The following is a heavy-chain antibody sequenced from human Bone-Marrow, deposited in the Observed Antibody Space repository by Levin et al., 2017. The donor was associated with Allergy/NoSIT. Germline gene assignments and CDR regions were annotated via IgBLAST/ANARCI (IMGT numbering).Heavy chain of an antibody. V-gene: IGHV4-59*01. D-gene: IGHD5-18*01. CDR2: IYYSGST. J-gene: IGHJ4*02. CDR1: GGSISSSY. Sequence: SQTLSLTCTVSGGSISSSYWSWIRQPPGKGLEWIGYIYYSGSTNYNRSLKSRVSISVDTSKNQFSLKLSSVTAADTAVYYCARGGHGYGTPIDYWGQGTLVTVSS. CDR3: ARGGHGYGTPIDY.